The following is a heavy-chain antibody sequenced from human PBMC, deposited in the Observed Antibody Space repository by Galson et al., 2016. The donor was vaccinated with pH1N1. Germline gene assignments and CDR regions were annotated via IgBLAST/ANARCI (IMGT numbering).Heavy chain of an antibody. D-gene: IGHD6-13*01. V-gene: IGHV1-69*10. Sequence: SVKVSCKASGGTFSSYGISWVRQAPGQGLEWMGGIIPIVGMANYAQKFQGRVTMTADISTTTAYMELSSLRSEDTAVYYCATCYSSSWYHQYFQLWGQGSLVTVSS. CDR2: IIPIVGMA. CDR3: ATCYSSSWYHQYFQL. J-gene: IGHJ1*01. CDR1: GGTFSSYG.